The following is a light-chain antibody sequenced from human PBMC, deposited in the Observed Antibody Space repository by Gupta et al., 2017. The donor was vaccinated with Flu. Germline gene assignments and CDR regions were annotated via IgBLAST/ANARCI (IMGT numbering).Light chain of an antibody. CDR2: EVS. CDR3: SSYTSDSTLV. J-gene: IGLJ1*01. Sequence: SITISCTGSRISVGSYKYVSGYQQYPSKAPKLIIYEVSHRPSRISYRFSGSKSGNTTSLTISGLQAEDEADYYCSSYTSDSTLVFGTGTTVTVL. CDR1: RISVGSYKY. V-gene: IGLV2-14*01.